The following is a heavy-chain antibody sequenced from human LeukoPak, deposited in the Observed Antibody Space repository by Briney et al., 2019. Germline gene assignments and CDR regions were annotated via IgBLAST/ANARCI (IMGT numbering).Heavy chain of an antibody. J-gene: IGHJ6*03. Sequence: PGGSLRLSCAGPGFSISSPAMSWGGQAPGKGLEWVSGISGSGGSTYYADSVKGRLTISRDNSKNALYMQMNSLRVEDTAVYYCAKSRRQTQGHYYIDAWGKGTTVTVSS. CDR2: ISGSGGST. CDR3: AKSRRQTQGHYYIDA. CDR1: GFSISSPA. V-gene: IGHV3-23*01.